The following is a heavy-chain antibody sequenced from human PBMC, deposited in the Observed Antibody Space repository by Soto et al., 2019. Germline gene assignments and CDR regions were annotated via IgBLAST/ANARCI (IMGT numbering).Heavy chain of an antibody. J-gene: IGHJ6*02. V-gene: IGHV3-23*01. Sequence: PGGSLRLSCAASGFTFSSYAMSWVRQAPGKGLEWVSAISGSGGSTYYADSVKGRFTISRDNSKNTLYLQMNSLRAEDTAVYYCAKDRPPDYYDSSGYYYYYYYGMDVWGQGTTVTVSS. CDR3: AKDRPPDYYDSSGYYYYYYYGMDV. D-gene: IGHD3-22*01. CDR1: GFTFSSYA. CDR2: ISGSGGST.